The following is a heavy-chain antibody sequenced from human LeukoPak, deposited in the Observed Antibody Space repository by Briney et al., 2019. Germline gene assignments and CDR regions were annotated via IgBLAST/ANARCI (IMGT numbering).Heavy chain of an antibody. D-gene: IGHD3-22*01. Sequence: PGGSLRLSCAASGFTVSSNYMSWVRQAPGKGLEWVSVIYSGGSTYYADSVKGRFTISRDNSKNTLYLQMNSLRAEDTAVYYCVILDYYDSSGYYLRRDPRGWAFDIWGQGTMVTVSS. CDR2: IYSGGST. CDR3: VILDYYDSSGYYLRRDPRGWAFDI. J-gene: IGHJ3*02. V-gene: IGHV3-53*01. CDR1: GFTVSSNY.